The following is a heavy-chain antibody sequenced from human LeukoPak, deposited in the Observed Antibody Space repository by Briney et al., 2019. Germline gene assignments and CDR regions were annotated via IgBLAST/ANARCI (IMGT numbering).Heavy chain of an antibody. CDR3: AKGPAMVRGTFDP. D-gene: IGHD3-10*01. CDR1: GFTFSSYA. J-gene: IGHJ5*02. CDR2: FSGSGGST. V-gene: IGHV3-23*01. Sequence: PGGSLRLSCAASGFTFSSYAMSWVRQAPGKGLECISGFSGSGGSTYYADSVKGRFTISRDYSKNTLYLQMNSLRTEETAVYYCAKGPAMVRGTFDPWGQGTLVTVSS.